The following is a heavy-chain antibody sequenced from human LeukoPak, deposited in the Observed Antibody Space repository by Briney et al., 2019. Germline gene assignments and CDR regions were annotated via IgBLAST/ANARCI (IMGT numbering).Heavy chain of an antibody. CDR2: INPNSGGT. CDR1: GYTFTGYY. D-gene: IGHD7-27*01. V-gene: IGHV1-2*02. CDR3: ARYLARWGAFDI. J-gene: IGHJ3*02. Sequence: ASVKVSCKASGYTFTGYYMHWVRQAPGQGLEWMGWINPNSGGTNYAQKFQGRVTMTRDTSISTAYMELSRLRSDDTAVYYCARYLARWGAFDIRGQGTMVTVSS.